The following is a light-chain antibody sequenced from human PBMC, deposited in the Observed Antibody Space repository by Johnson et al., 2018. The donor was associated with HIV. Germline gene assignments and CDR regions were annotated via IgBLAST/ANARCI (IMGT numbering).Light chain of an antibody. CDR1: SSNIGNNY. J-gene: IGLJ1*01. V-gene: IGLV1-51*02. Sequence: QSLLTQPPSVSAAPGQKVTISFSGSSSNIGNNYVSWYQQLPGTAPKLLIYENNKRPSGIPDRFSASKSGTSATLGITGLQTVDEADYYCGTWDSSLSAGVFGTGTNVTVL. CDR3: GTWDSSLSAGV. CDR2: ENN.